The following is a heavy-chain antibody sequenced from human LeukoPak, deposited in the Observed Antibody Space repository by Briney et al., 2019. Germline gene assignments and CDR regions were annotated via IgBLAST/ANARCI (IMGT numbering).Heavy chain of an antibody. Sequence: GGSLRLSCAASGFTFSSYGMHWVRQAPGKGLEWVAVISYDGSNKYYADSVNGRFTISRDNSKNTLYLQMNSLRAEDTAVYYCAKERITMIVVAPGGYWGQGTLVTVSS. CDR2: ISYDGSNK. V-gene: IGHV3-30*18. D-gene: IGHD3-22*01. CDR3: AKERITMIVVAPGGY. CDR1: GFTFSSYG. J-gene: IGHJ4*02.